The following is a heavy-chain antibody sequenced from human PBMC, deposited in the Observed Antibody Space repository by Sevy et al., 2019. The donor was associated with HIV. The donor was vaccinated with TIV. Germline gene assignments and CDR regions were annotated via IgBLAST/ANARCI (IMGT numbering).Heavy chain of an antibody. CDR2: ISGSGGST. CDR1: GFTFSSYA. CDR3: ASGITIFESSYFDY. V-gene: IGHV3-23*01. J-gene: IGHJ4*02. D-gene: IGHD3-3*01. Sequence: GGSLRLSCAASGFTFSSYAMSWVRQAPGKGLEWVSAISGSGGSTYYADSVKGRFTISRDNSKNTLYLQMNSLRAEDTAVYYGASGITIFESSYFDYWGQGTLVTVSS.